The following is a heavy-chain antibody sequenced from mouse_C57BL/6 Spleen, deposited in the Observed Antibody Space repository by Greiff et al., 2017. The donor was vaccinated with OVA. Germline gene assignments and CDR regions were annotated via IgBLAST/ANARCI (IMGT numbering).Heavy chain of an antibody. D-gene: IGHD1-1*01. CDR2: IHPNSGST. Sequence: QVQLQQPGAELVKPGASVKLSCKASGYTFTSYWMHWVKQRPGQGLEWIGMIHPNSGSTNYNEKFKSKATLTVDKSSSTAYMQLSSLTSEDSAVYYCAPHYYGSSYDYFDYWGQGTTLTGSS. V-gene: IGHV1-64*01. J-gene: IGHJ2*01. CDR1: GYTFTSYW. CDR3: APHYYGSSYDYFDY.